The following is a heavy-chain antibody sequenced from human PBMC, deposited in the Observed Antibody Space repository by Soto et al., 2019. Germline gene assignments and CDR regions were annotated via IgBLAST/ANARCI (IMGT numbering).Heavy chain of an antibody. CDR2: INAEGSST. J-gene: IGHJ5*02. CDR3: VRDQSVAGPTTLFDP. CDR1: SLW. V-gene: IGHV3-74*01. D-gene: IGHD6-19*01. Sequence: SLWMHWVRQLPGKGLVWISRINAEGSSTIYADSVKGRFTVSRDNAKNTLYLQMNSLRAEDTAVYYCVRDQSVAGPTTLFDPWGQGSLVTVSS.